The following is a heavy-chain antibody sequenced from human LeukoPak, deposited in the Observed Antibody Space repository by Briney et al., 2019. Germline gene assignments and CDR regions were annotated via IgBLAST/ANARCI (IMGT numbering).Heavy chain of an antibody. J-gene: IGHJ1*01. D-gene: IGHD6-19*01. CDR3: ATNWGKIIAVADPEYFQH. V-gene: IGHV1-24*01. CDR2: FDPGDGET. CDR1: GYTLTELS. Sequence: ASVKVSCKVSGYTLTELSMHWVRQAPGKGLEWMGGFDPGDGETIYAQKFQGRVTMTEDTSTDTAYMELSSLRSEDTAVYYCATNWGKIIAVADPEYFQHWGQGTLVTVSS.